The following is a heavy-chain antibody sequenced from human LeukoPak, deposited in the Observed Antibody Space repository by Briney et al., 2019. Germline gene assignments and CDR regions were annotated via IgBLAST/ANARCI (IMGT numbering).Heavy chain of an antibody. CDR1: GFAFSNYG. J-gene: IGHJ4*02. Sequence: PGGPLRLSCAASGFAFSNYGINWVRQAPGKGLEWVSGITGSGVTTYYADSVKGRFTISRDNAKNSLYLQMNSLRAEDTAVYYCARRGYSSSWDIPDYWGQGTLVTVSS. CDR2: ITGSGVTT. V-gene: IGHV3-48*04. D-gene: IGHD6-13*01. CDR3: ARRGYSSSWDIPDY.